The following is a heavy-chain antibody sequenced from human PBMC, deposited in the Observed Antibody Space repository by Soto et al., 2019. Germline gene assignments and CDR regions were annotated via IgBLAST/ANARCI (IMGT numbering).Heavy chain of an antibody. CDR2: ISGSGGST. CDR1: GFTFSSYA. J-gene: IGHJ4*02. CDR3: AKDDCSGGSCYSAPPNFDY. Sequence: EVQLLESGGGLVQPGGSLRLSCAASGFTFSSYAMSWVRQAPGKGLEWVSAISGSGGSTYYADSVKGRFTISRDNSKNTLYLQMNSLRAEDTAVYYCAKDDCSGGSCYSAPPNFDYWGQGTLVTVSS. D-gene: IGHD2-15*01. V-gene: IGHV3-23*01.